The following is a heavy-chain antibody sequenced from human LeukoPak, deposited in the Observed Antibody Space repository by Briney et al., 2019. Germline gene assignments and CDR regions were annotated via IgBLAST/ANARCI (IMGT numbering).Heavy chain of an antibody. Sequence: ASVKVSCKASGYTFASYGISWVRQAPGQGPEWMGWISAYNGNTNYAQKLQGRVTMTTDTSTSTAYMELRSLRSDDTAVYYCARDIWDSSGWYVPFDYWGQGTLVTVSS. CDR3: ARDIWDSSGWYVPFDY. J-gene: IGHJ4*02. CDR1: GYTFASYG. V-gene: IGHV1-18*04. D-gene: IGHD6-19*01. CDR2: ISAYNGNT.